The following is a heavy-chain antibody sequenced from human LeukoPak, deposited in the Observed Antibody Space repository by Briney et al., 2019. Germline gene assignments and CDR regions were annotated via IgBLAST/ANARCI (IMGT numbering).Heavy chain of an antibody. V-gene: IGHV1-46*01. CDR2: INPSNGIT. CDR1: GYTFTTYF. J-gene: IGHJ4*02. D-gene: IGHD2-2*01. CDR3: ARTYSSDSYQFDY. Sequence: ASVKVSCKASGYTFTTYFIHWVRQAPGQGLEWMGIINPSNGITKNAQTVQGRVTMTRDTSTSTVFMELSSLRSEDTAVYYCARTYSSDSYQFDYWGQGTLVTVSS.